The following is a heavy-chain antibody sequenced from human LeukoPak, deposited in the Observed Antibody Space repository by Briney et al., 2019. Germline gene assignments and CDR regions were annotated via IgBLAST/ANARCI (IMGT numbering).Heavy chain of an antibody. D-gene: IGHD3-22*01. J-gene: IGHJ4*02. CDR3: AIVGYITYYYDSSGYYPYYFDY. Sequence: SGGSLGLSCAASGFTFSSYWMSWVRQAPGKGLEWVANIKQDGSEKYYVDSVKGRFTISRDNAKNSLYLQMNSLRAEDTAVYYCAIVGYITYYYDSSGYYPYYFDYWGQGTLVTVSS. CDR1: GFTFSSYW. CDR2: IKQDGSEK. V-gene: IGHV3-7*01.